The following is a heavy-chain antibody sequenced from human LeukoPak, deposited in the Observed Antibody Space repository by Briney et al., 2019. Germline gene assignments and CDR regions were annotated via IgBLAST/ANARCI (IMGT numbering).Heavy chain of an antibody. CDR2: VWYDGSKR. CDR3: ARDGGSGGLGGVDV. D-gene: IGHD6-19*01. V-gene: IGHV3-33*01. Sequence: LAGRSLRLSCVASGFTFNRYGMHWARQAPGKGLEWVAVVWYDGSKRYYADSVKGRFTISREDSKNTLYLQMNSLRAEDTAIYYCARDGGSGGLGGVDVWGQGTTVTVSS. J-gene: IGHJ6*02. CDR1: GFTFNRYG.